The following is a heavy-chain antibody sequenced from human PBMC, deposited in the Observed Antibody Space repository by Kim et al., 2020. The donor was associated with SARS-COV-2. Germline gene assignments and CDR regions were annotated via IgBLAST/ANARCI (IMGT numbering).Heavy chain of an antibody. J-gene: IGHJ4*02. CDR3: AKWPEMATRAPGVGFFDY. V-gene: IGHV3-23*01. CDR1: GFTFSYYA. CDR2: IGNDVANNGGST. D-gene: IGHD5-12*01. Sequence: GGSLRLSCAASGFTFSYYAMTWVRQAPGKRPEWVSVIGNDVANNGGSTSYTDSVRGRFTISRDNSKNTLYLQMNSLRAEDTAVYYCAKWPEMATRAPGVGFFDYWGQGTLVTVSS.